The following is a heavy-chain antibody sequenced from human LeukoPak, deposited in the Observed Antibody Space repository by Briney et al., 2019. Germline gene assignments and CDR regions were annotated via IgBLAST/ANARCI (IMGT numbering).Heavy chain of an antibody. D-gene: IGHD1-26*01. Sequence: QPGGSLRLSCAASGFTFSSYTMNWVRQAPGQGLEWVSYISSSSSSVYYADSVKGRFSISRDNAKNSLYLQMNSLRDEDTAVYYCASSGSYRFDYWGQGTLVTVSS. J-gene: IGHJ4*02. CDR3: ASSGSYRFDY. V-gene: IGHV3-48*02. CDR1: GFTFSSYT. CDR2: ISSSSSSV.